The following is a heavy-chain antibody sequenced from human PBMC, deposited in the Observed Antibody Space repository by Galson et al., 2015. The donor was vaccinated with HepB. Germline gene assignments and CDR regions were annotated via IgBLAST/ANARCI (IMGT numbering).Heavy chain of an antibody. CDR3: ARSYVDFWSEMDY. V-gene: IGHV3-30*04. Sequence: SLRLSCAASGFTFSSYAMHWVRQAPGKGLEWVAVISYDGSNKYYADSVKGRFTISRDNSKNTLYLQMNSLRAEDTAVYYCARSYVDFWSEMDYWGQGTLVTVSS. CDR1: GFTFSSYA. J-gene: IGHJ4*02. CDR2: ISYDGSNK. D-gene: IGHD3-3*01.